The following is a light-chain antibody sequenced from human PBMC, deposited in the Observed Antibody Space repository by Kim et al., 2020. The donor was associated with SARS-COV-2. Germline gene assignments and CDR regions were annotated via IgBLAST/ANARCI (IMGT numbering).Light chain of an antibody. CDR1: SSDVGSYNL. J-gene: IGLJ1*01. CDR2: EVS. CDR3: CSYTGSSTYV. Sequence: GQSLPISRTGTSSDVGSYNLVSWYQQPPGKAPKLMIYEVSKRPSGVSNRFSGSKSDNTASLTISGLQADDEADYYCCSYTGSSTYVFGTGTQLTVL. V-gene: IGLV2-23*02.